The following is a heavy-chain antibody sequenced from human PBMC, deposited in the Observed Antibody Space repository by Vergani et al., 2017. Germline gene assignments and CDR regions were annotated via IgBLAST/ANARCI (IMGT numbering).Heavy chain of an antibody. J-gene: IGHJ3*02. CDR2: ISSSGSTI. V-gene: IGHV3-48*03. D-gene: IGHD2-2*01. CDR3: ASPIVVVPADTDAFDI. CDR1: GFTFSSYE. Sequence: EVQLVESGGGLVQPGGSLRLSCAASGFTFSSYEMNWVRQAPGKGLEWVSYISSSGSTIYYADSVKGRFTISRDNAKNSLYLQMNSLRAEDTAVYYCASPIVVVPADTDAFDIWGQGTMVTVSS.